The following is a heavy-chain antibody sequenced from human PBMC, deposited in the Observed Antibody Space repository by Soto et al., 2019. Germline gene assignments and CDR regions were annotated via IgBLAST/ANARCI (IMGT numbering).Heavy chain of an antibody. J-gene: IGHJ4*02. CDR2: ISTYNGNT. CDR1: GYTFTSYG. V-gene: IGHV1-18*01. CDR3: ARVPPGLPPPFDY. Sequence: EASVKVSCKASGYTFTSYGISWVRQAPGQGLEWMGWISTYNGNTNYAQKLQGRVTMTTDTSTSTAYMELRSLRSDDTAVYYCARVPPGLPPPFDYWAEGTRVPVS.